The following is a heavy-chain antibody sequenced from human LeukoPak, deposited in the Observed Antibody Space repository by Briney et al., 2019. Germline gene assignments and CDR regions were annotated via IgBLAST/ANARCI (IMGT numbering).Heavy chain of an antibody. Sequence: PSETLSLTCTVSGGSINSYYWSWIRQPPGKGLEWIGYIYYSGSTYYNPSLRSRVTISVDTSKNQFSLKLSSVTAADTAVYYCARAADYSNSGDYWGRGTLVTVSS. CDR2: IYYSGST. V-gene: IGHV4-59*08. J-gene: IGHJ4*02. CDR3: ARAADYSNSGDY. D-gene: IGHD4-11*01. CDR1: GGSINSYY.